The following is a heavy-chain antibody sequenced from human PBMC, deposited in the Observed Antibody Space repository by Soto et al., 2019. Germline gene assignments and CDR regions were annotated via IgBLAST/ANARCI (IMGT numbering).Heavy chain of an antibody. Sequence: GGSLRLSCAASGFTFSTYAMSWVRQAPGKGLEWVSAVSGSGGGTYYADSVKGRFTISRDNSKNTLFLQMNSLGAEDTAVYYCARIMGEKYFYYGLDVWGPGITVTVFS. CDR1: GFTFSTYA. J-gene: IGHJ6*02. CDR2: VSGSGGGT. CDR3: ARIMGEKYFYYGLDV. D-gene: IGHD3-16*01. V-gene: IGHV3-23*01.